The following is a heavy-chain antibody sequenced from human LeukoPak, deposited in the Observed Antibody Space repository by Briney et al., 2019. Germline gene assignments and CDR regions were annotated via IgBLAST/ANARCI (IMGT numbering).Heavy chain of an antibody. Sequence: GGSLRLSCAASGFTFSSYWMHWVRQAPGKGLVWVSRINSDGSSTSYADSVKGRFTISRDNAKNTLYLQMNSLRAEDTAVYYCARDHARGLSHIAVALDYWGQGTLVTVSS. CDR1: GFTFSSYW. D-gene: IGHD6-19*01. CDR2: INSDGSST. CDR3: ARDHARGLSHIAVALDY. V-gene: IGHV3-74*01. J-gene: IGHJ4*02.